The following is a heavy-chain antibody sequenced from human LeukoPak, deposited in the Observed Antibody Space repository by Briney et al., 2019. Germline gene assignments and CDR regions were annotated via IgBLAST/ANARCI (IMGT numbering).Heavy chain of an antibody. J-gene: IGHJ4*02. V-gene: IGHV3-66*02. CDR2: IYSGGST. CDR3: ARERGYSSFDY. D-gene: IGHD6-13*01. CDR1: GFTFSDYY. Sequence: PGGSLRLSCAASGFTFSDYYMSWVRQAPGKGLEWVSVIYSGGSTYYADSVKGRFTISRDNSKNTLYLQMNSLRAEDTAVYYCARERGYSSFDYWGQGTLVTVSS.